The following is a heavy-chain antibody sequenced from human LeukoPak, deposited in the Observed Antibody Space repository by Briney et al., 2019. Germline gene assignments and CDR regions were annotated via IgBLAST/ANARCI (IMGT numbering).Heavy chain of an antibody. CDR2: IFYSGFI. J-gene: IGHJ2*01. D-gene: IGHD7-27*01. Sequence: PSQTLSLTCTVSGASISSGDSHWSWSRQPPGGGLEWIGYIFYSGFIYYNPSLESRVTISLDTSKNQFSLRLNSVTAADTAVYYCARAPGVAEVGRLDLWGRGTLVTVSS. CDR3: ARAPGVAEVGRLDL. CDR1: GASISSGDSH. V-gene: IGHV4-30-4*01.